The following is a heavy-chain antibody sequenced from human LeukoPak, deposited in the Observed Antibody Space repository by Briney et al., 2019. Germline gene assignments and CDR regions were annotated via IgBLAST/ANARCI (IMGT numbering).Heavy chain of an antibody. J-gene: IGHJ4*02. CDR2: VSGGGDTT. V-gene: IGHV3-23*01. D-gene: IGHD6-6*01. CDR1: GFSFSSYA. CDR3: AGISYSGTWPVGY. Sequence: GGSLRLSCAASGFSFSSYAMSWVRQAAGKGLAWVSAVSGGGDTTYTADSVKGRYTISRDNSKNTIYLQMNNLITEDTALYYCAGISYSGTWPVGYWGQGTLVTVTA.